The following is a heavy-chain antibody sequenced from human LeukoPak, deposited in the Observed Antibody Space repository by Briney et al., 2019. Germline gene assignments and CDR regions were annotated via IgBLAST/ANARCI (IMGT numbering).Heavy chain of an antibody. V-gene: IGHV3-73*01. CDR2: IRSKANSYAT. J-gene: IGHJ4*02. CDR1: GFTFSGSA. D-gene: IGHD6-19*01. CDR3: TSLGSAVAGTAFDY. Sequence: GGSLRLSCAASGFTFSGSAMHWVRQASGKGQEWVGRIRSKANSYATAYAASVKGRFTISRDDSKNTAYLQMNSLKTEDTAVYYCTSLGSAVAGTAFDYWGQGTLVTVSS.